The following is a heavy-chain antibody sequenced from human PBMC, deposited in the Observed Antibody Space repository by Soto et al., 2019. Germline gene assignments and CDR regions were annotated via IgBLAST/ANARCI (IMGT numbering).Heavy chain of an antibody. CDR3: ARGVILWFGDLSPRGGYYYYMDG. CDR2: INDSGNI. D-gene: IGHD3-10*01. V-gene: IGHV4-34*01. CDR1: GGSLSGYQ. Sequence: QVQLQQWGAGLLKPSETLSLTCAVYGGSLSGYQWTWIRQTPGKGLGWIGEINDSGNINYNPSLQSRLPILLATPRKHISLKLSSVTAADSAVYYCARGVILWFGDLSPRGGYYYYMDGWGKGTTVNVSS. J-gene: IGHJ6*03.